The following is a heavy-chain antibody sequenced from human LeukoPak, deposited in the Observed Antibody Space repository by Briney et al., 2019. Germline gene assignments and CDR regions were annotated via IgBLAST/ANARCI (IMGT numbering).Heavy chain of an antibody. CDR1: GFTFSSYA. Sequence: GGSLRLSCAASGFTFSSYAMHWVRQAPGKGLEWVAVISYDGSNKYYADSVKGRFTISRDNSKNTLYLQMGSLRAEDMAVYYCARGTLGYCSGGSCYHVEVDAFDIWGQGTMVTVSS. CDR2: ISYDGSNK. CDR3: ARGTLGYCSGGSCYHVEVDAFDI. J-gene: IGHJ3*02. V-gene: IGHV3-30*14. D-gene: IGHD2-15*01.